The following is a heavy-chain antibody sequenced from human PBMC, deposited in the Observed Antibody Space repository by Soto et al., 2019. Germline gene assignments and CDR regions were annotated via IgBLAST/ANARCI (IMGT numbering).Heavy chain of an antibody. CDR3: ARGASGSYSYYYYYYLDV. CDR2: IYSGGST. Sequence: GGSLRLSCAASGFTVSSNYMSWVRQAPGKGLEWVSVIYSGGSTYYADSVKGRFTISRDNSKNTLYLQMNSLRAEDTAVYYCARGASGSYSYYYYYYLDVWGKGTTVTVSS. V-gene: IGHV3-66*01. D-gene: IGHD3-10*01. J-gene: IGHJ6*03. CDR1: GFTVSSNY.